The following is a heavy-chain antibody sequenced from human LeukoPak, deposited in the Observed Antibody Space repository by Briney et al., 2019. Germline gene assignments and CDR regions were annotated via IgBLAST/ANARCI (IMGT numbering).Heavy chain of an antibody. Sequence: PSETLSLTCTVSGGSISSSNWWSWVRQPPGKGLEWIGEIYHSGNTNYNPSLKSRVTISVDTSKNQFSLKLSSVTAADTAVYYCARSVEGYCSGTSCYYYYYYMDVWGKGTTVTVSS. CDR3: ARSVEGYCSGTSCYYYYYYMDV. J-gene: IGHJ6*03. CDR2: IYHSGNT. V-gene: IGHV4-4*02. D-gene: IGHD2-15*01. CDR1: GGSISSSNW.